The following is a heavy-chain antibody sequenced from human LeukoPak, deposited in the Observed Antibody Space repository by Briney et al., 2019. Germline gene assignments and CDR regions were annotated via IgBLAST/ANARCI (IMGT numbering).Heavy chain of an antibody. Sequence: GGSLRLSCAASGFTFSGHWMRWVRQAPGKGLEWVANINQGGSDKYYVDSVKGRFTISTDNANNLLYLQMNSLRGEDTAVYYCTRDRSRAEDDWGQGTLVTVSS. CDR2: INQGGSDK. V-gene: IGHV3-7*01. CDR3: TRDRSRAEDD. CDR1: GFTFSGHW. D-gene: IGHD1-14*01. J-gene: IGHJ4*02.